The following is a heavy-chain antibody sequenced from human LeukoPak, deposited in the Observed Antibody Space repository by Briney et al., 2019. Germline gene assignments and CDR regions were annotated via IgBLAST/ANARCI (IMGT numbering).Heavy chain of an antibody. J-gene: IGHJ4*02. V-gene: IGHV3-66*01. D-gene: IGHD1-26*01. Sequence: GGSLRLSCAASGFTVSNNYMSWVRQAPGKGLEWVSVIYSGGSTYYADSVKGRFTISRDNSKNTLYLQMNSLRAEDTAVYYCARDRDIVGATNGYFDYWGQGTLVTVSS. CDR3: ARDRDIVGATNGYFDY. CDR2: IYSGGST. CDR1: GFTVSNNY.